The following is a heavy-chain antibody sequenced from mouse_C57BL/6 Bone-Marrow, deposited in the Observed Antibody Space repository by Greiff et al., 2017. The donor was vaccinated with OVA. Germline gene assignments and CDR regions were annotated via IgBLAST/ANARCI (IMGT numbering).Heavy chain of an antibody. CDR1: GFSLTSYG. D-gene: IGHD2-4*01. J-gene: IGHJ4*01. Sequence: VKLVESGPGLVQPSQSLSITCTVSGFSLTSYGVHWVRQSPGKGLEWLGVIWSGGSTDYNAAFISRLSISKDNSKSQVFFKMNSLQADDTAIYYCARKMITTRYYAMDYWGQGTSVTVSS. V-gene: IGHV2-2*01. CDR3: ARKMITTRYYAMDY. CDR2: IWSGGST.